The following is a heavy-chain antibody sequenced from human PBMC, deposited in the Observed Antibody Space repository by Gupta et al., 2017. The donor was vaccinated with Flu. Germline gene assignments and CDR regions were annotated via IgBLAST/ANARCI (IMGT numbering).Heavy chain of an antibody. CDR1: YW. CDR3: ERRLYDYDDNEDYFDY. CDR2: IHPRDSTT. Sequence: YWMGWVPQMAGKGLEWMGVIHPRDSTTRYSPSFQGQVTISADKSITTVYLQWTSLKASDTAMYYGERRLYDYDDNEDYFDYWGRGTLVTVSS. D-gene: IGHD3-16*01. J-gene: IGHJ4*02. V-gene: IGHV5-51*01.